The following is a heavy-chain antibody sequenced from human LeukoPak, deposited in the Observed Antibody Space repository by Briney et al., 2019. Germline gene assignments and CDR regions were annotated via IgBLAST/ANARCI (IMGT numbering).Heavy chain of an antibody. Sequence: GGSLRLSCAASGFTFSRYAMSGVRQAPGKALEWVSAISGGGGSTYYADSVKGRFTISRDNSKTTLYLQMNSLRAEDTAVYYCAKRGLASGSPYYFDYWGQGTLVTVSS. J-gene: IGHJ4*02. V-gene: IGHV3-23*01. CDR2: ISGGGGST. D-gene: IGHD3-10*01. CDR3: AKRGLASGSPYYFDY. CDR1: GFTFSRYA.